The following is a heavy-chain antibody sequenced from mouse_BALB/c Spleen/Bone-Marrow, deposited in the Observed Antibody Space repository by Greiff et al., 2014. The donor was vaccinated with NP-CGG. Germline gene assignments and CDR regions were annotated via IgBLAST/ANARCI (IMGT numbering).Heavy chain of an antibody. CDR2: IRDKGNGYTT. CDR3: TRGVIYGGYHAWYFDV. CDR1: GFKFTDYY. V-gene: IGHV7-3*02. D-gene: IGHD2-3*01. Sequence: EVQLVESGGDSVQPGGSLRLSCATSGFKFTDYYMSWVRQPPGKALEWLGFIRDKGNGYTTEYSESVKGRFTISRDNSQSILYLHLNTLRAEDSATYYCTRGVIYGGYHAWYFDVWGAGTTVTVSS. J-gene: IGHJ1*01.